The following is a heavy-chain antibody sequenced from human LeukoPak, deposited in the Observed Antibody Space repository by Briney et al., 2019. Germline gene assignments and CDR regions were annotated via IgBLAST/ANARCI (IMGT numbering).Heavy chain of an antibody. V-gene: IGHV5-51*01. CDR1: GYIFSTYW. J-gene: IGHJ3*01. CDR3: ARPNITSYYDSRGSDAFDV. CDR2: IYLGDSDT. D-gene: IGHD3-22*01. Sequence: GESLKISCKGSGYIFSTYWIAWVRQVPGKGLEWMGIIYLGDSDTRYSPSFQGQVTISADKSVSTAYLHWSSLKASDTAIYYCARPNITSYYDSRGSDAFDVWGQGTMVTVSS.